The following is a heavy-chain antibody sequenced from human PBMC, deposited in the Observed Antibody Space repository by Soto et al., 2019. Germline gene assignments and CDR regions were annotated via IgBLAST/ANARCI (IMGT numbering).Heavy chain of an antibody. D-gene: IGHD1-1*01. CDR3: ATWHEREHAYDV. V-gene: IGHV3-53*01. Sequence: GGSLRLSCAAFGYTISGKKYVAWVRQAPGKGLEWVSALYDLDGSFYAASVKGRFTTSSDSSKTTVYLQMNDLRPDDTAVYYCATWHEREHAYDVWGQGTTVTVSS. CDR1: GYTISGKKY. CDR2: LYDLDGS. J-gene: IGHJ3*01.